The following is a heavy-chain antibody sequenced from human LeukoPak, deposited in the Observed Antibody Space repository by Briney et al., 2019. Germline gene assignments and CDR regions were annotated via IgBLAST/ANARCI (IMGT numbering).Heavy chain of an antibody. CDR3: ARLYGTEGFDP. Sequence: SETLSLTCTVSGGSISYFYWSWIRQPAGKGLAWIGRIYTSGNTNYNPSLKSRVTMSVDTSKNQFSLKLSSVTAADTAVYYCARLYGTEGFDPWGQGTLVTVSS. CDR2: IYTSGNT. J-gene: IGHJ5*02. V-gene: IGHV4-4*07. CDR1: GGSISYFY. D-gene: IGHD4-17*01.